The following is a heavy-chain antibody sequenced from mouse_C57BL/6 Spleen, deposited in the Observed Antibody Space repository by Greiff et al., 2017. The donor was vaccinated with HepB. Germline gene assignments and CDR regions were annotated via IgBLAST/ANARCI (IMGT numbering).Heavy chain of an antibody. D-gene: IGHD1-1*01. Sequence: EVQLVESGGGLVKPGGSLKLSCAASGFTFSSYAMSWVRQTPEKRLEWVATISDGGSYTYYPDNVKGRFTISRDNAKNNLYLQMSHLKSEDTAMYYCAREKGSSYLDYWGQGTTLTVSS. V-gene: IGHV5-4*01. CDR2: ISDGGSYT. J-gene: IGHJ2*01. CDR3: AREKGSSYLDY. CDR1: GFTFSSYA.